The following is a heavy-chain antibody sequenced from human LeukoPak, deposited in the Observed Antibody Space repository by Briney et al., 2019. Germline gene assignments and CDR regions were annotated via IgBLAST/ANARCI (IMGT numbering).Heavy chain of an antibody. Sequence: PSETLSLTCTVSGGSISSYYWSWIRQPAGKGLEWIGRIYTSGSTNYNPSLKSRVTMSVDTSKNQFSLKLSSVTAADTAVYYCARDGRRWYYYYMDVWGKGTTVTISS. CDR1: GGSISSYY. J-gene: IGHJ6*03. CDR2: IYTSGST. V-gene: IGHV4-4*07. D-gene: IGHD4-23*01. CDR3: ARDGRRWYYYYMDV.